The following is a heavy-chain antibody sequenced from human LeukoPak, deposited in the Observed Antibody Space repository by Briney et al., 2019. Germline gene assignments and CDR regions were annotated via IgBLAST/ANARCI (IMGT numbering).Heavy chain of an antibody. J-gene: IGHJ4*02. CDR1: GGSFSGYY. V-gene: IGHV4-34*01. CDR3: ARGHRVGVVGTSEHFDY. CDR2: INHSGST. D-gene: IGHD5-12*01. Sequence: SETLSLTCAVYGGSFSGYYWSWIRQPPGKGLEWVGQINHSGSTNYNPSLKRRVTISVDTSKNQFSLKLSSVTATDTAVYYCARGHRVGVVGTSEHFDYWGQGTLVTVSS.